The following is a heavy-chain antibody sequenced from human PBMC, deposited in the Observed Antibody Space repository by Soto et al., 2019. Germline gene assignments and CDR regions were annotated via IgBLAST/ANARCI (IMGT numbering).Heavy chain of an antibody. V-gene: IGHV3-21*01. CDR2: ISSSSSYI. J-gene: IGHJ4*02. CDR1: GFTFINYM. Sequence: EVQLVESGGGLVKPGGSLRLSCAASGFTFINYMMNWVRQAPGKGLEWVSSISSSSSYIYYADSVKGRFTISRDNAKKSLYLQMNSLRAEDTAVYYCVRDYSNDAGEDWGQGTLVTVSS. D-gene: IGHD4-4*01. CDR3: VRDYSNDAGED.